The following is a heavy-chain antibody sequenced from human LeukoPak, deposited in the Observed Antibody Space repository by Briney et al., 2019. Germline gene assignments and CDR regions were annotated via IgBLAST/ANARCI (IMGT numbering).Heavy chain of an antibody. V-gene: IGHV3-23*01. CDR1: GFTFSSYA. D-gene: IGHD1-14*01. CDR2: ISGSGGST. J-gene: IGHJ6*03. Sequence: GGSLRLSCAASGFTFSSYAMSWVRQAPGKGLEWVSAISGSGGSTYYADSVRGRFTISGDNSKNTLYLQMNSLRAEDTAVYYCAKDLRDGIGYMDVWGKGTTVTVSS. CDR3: AKDLRDGIGYMDV.